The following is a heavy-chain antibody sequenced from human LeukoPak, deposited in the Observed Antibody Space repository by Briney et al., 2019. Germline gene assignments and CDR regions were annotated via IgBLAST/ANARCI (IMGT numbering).Heavy chain of an antibody. J-gene: IGHJ5*02. CDR1: GFTFSSYS. Sequence: GGSLRLSCAASGFTFSSYSMNWVRQAPGKGLEWVSAISGSGGSTYYADSVKGRFTISRDNSKNTLYLQMNSLRAEDTAVYYCAKTGAAMVTRGAFNWFDPWGQGTLVTVSS. CDR3: AKTGAAMVTRGAFNWFDP. D-gene: IGHD5-18*01. CDR2: ISGSGGST. V-gene: IGHV3-23*01.